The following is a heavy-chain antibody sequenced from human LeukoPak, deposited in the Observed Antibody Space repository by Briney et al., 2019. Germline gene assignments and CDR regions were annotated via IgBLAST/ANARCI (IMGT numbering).Heavy chain of an antibody. CDR1: GFTFSSYA. Sequence: PGGSLRLSCAASGFTFSSYAMSWVRQAPGKGLEWVSTITSSGDSTYYADSVKGRFTISRDNIKNTLYLQMNSLTAEDTAVYYCAKGQVAALPSVRFDPWGQGTLVTVSS. CDR3: AKGQVAALPSVRFDP. V-gene: IGHV3-23*01. J-gene: IGHJ5*02. D-gene: IGHD6-13*01. CDR2: ITSSGDST.